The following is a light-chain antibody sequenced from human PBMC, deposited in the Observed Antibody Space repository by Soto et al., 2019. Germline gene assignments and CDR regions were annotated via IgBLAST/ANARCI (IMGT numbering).Light chain of an antibody. Sequence: DVVLTQSPLSLPVTLGQPASISCRSTQSLVYSDGNIYLNWFQQRPGQSPRRLIYKVSNRDSGVPDRFSGSGSGTDFILKSSRVEAEDVGVYYCMQGTHWPPITFGQGTRLEIK. CDR3: MQGTHWPPIT. CDR1: QSLVYSDGNIY. CDR2: KVS. V-gene: IGKV2-30*01. J-gene: IGKJ5*01.